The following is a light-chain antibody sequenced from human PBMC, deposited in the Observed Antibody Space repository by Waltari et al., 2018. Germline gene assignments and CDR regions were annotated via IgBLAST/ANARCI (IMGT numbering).Light chain of an antibody. CDR3: QQYNIYWT. CDR1: QSISSW. V-gene: IGKV1-5*03. CDR2: KSS. Sequence: DIQMTQSPSTLSVSVGDRVTLTCRASQSISSWLAWYQQKPGKAPKLLIYKSSSLESGVPSRFSGSGSGTEFTLTISSLQPDDFATYYCQQYNIYWTFGQGTKVEIK. J-gene: IGKJ1*01.